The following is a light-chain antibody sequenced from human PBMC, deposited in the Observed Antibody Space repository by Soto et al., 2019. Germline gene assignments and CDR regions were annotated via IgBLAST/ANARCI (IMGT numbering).Light chain of an antibody. CDR1: QSVSSN. J-gene: IGKJ2*01. CDR2: GAS. CDR3: QQYNNWPPYT. Sequence: EIVMTQSPATLSVSPGERATLSCRASQSVSSNLAWYQQKPSQAPRLLIYGASTRATGIPARFSGSGSGTEFTLTISSLQSEDFAVYYCQQYNNWPPYTFGQGT. V-gene: IGKV3-15*01.